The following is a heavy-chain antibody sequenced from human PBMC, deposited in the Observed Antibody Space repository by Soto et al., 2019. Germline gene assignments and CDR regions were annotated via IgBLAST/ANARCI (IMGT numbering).Heavy chain of an antibody. Sequence: PGGSLRLSCAASGFPFSNAWMNWVRQAPGKGLEWVGRIKSKTDGGTTDYAAPVKGRFTISRDDSKNTLYLQMNSLKTEDTAVYYCTTDPPRIAVAPGAFDIWGQGTMVTVSS. CDR3: TTDPPRIAVAPGAFDI. D-gene: IGHD6-19*01. CDR2: IKSKTDGGTT. CDR1: GFPFSNAW. V-gene: IGHV3-15*07. J-gene: IGHJ3*02.